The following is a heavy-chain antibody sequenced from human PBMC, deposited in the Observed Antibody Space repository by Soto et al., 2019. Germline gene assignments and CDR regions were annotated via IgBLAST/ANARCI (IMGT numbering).Heavy chain of an antibody. Sequence: QVQLVQSGAEVKKPGSSVKVSCKASGGTFSSYTISWVRQAPGQGLEWMGRIIPILGIANYAQKLQGRVTITADKSTNTAYMELSRLRSEDTAVYYCARGLAAAPLLPFDVWGQGTMVTVSS. CDR3: ARGLAAAPLLPFDV. CDR1: GGTFSSYT. D-gene: IGHD6-13*01. V-gene: IGHV1-69*02. J-gene: IGHJ3*01. CDR2: IIPILGIA.